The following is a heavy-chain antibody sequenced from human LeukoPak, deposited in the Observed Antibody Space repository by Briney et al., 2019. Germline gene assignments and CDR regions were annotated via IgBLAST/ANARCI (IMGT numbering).Heavy chain of an antibody. CDR2: IRRGANSYTT. J-gene: IGHJ3*02. D-gene: IGHD3-16*01. CDR1: GFTFSDYI. CDR3: SRDGGPGGYSAFDT. Sequence: GGSLRLSCAASGFTFSDYIMDWFRQAPGKGLEWVGRIRRGANSYTTEYAASVKGRFTISRDDSKNSLYLHMNSLKAEDTAVYHCSRDGGPGGYSAFDTWGQGTVVTVSS. V-gene: IGHV3-72*01.